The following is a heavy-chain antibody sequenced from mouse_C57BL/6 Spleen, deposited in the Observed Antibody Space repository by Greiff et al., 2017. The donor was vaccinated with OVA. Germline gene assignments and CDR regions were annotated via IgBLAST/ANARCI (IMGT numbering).Heavy chain of an antibody. Sequence: DVMLVESGGGLVKPGGSLKLSCAASGFTFSDYGMHWVRQAPEKGLEWVAYISSGSSTIYYADTVKGRFTISRDNAKNTLFLQMTSLRSEDTAMYYCARINYYGTSYAMDYWGQGTSVTVSS. V-gene: IGHV5-17*01. CDR2: ISSGSSTI. J-gene: IGHJ4*01. CDR1: GFTFSDYG. CDR3: ARINYYGTSYAMDY. D-gene: IGHD1-1*01.